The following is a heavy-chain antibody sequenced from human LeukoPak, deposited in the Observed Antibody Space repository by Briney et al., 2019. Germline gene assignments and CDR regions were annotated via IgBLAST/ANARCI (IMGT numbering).Heavy chain of an antibody. V-gene: IGHV1-2*02. CDR3: ARDDSSSSANAFDI. CDR2: IKSNTGGT. CDR1: GYTFTGYH. J-gene: IGHJ3*02. D-gene: IGHD6-6*01. Sequence: ASVKVSCKSSGYTFTGYHMHWVRQAPGQGLEWMGWIKSNTGGTNYAQEFQGRVTMTRDTSISTAYMDLSSLRSDDTAVYYCARDDSSSSANAFDIWGQGTMVSVSS.